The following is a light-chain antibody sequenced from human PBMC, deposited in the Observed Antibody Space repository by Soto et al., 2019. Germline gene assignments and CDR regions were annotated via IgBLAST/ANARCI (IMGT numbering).Light chain of an antibody. CDR2: EVS. Sequence: QSALTQPPSASGSPGQSVTISCTGTSSDVGGYNYVSWYQQHPGKAPKLMIYEVSKRPSGVPDRFSGSKSGSTASLTVSGLQAEDEADYYCSSYAGSNNPDVFGAGTKLTVL. CDR1: SSDVGGYNY. V-gene: IGLV2-8*01. J-gene: IGLJ1*01. CDR3: SSYAGSNNPDV.